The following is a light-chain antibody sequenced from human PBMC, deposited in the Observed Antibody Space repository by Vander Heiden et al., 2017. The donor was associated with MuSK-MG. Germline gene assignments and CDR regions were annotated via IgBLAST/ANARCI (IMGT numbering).Light chain of an antibody. Sequence: DIHMTQSAASLSASVGDRVTITCRASQSISNYFNWYQQKPGKAPKLLIYAASSLQSGVPSRFSGSGSWTDVTLTISSLQPEDFATYYCQQSYSTPRVTFGQGTRLEIK. J-gene: IGKJ5*01. CDR1: QSISNY. V-gene: IGKV1-39*01. CDR2: AAS. CDR3: QQSYSTPRVT.